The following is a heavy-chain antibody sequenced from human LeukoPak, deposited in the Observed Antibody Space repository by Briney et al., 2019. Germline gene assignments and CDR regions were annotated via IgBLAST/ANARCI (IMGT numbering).Heavy chain of an antibody. CDR2: ISSSSSTI. CDR3: ARDVLYCSGGSCYPYYFDY. Sequence: GGSLRLSCAASGFTFSDYRLHWVRQAPGKGLVWVSYISSSSSTIYYADSVKGRFTVSRDNAKNSLYLQMNSLRAEDTAVYYCARDVLYCSGGSCYPYYFDYWGQGTLVTVSS. D-gene: IGHD2-15*01. J-gene: IGHJ4*02. V-gene: IGHV3-48*01. CDR1: GFTFSDYR.